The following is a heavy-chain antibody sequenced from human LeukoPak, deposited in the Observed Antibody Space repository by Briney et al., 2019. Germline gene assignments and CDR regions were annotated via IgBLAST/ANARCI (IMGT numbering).Heavy chain of an antibody. J-gene: IGHJ4*02. CDR3: ARNYDILTGYSPVDY. D-gene: IGHD3-9*01. Sequence: GGSLRLSCAASGFTFSSYAMSWVRRAPGKGLEWVSAISGSGGSTYYADSVKGRFAISRDNSKNTLYLQMNSLRAEDTAVYYCARNYDILTGYSPVDYWGQGTLVTVSS. CDR2: ISGSGGST. V-gene: IGHV3-23*01. CDR1: GFTFSSYA.